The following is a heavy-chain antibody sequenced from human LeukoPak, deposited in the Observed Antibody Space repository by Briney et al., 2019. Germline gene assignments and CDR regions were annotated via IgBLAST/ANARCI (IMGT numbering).Heavy chain of an antibody. D-gene: IGHD1-26*01. J-gene: IGHJ4*02. V-gene: IGHV3-30*03. CDR3: ARDPSWDLPPDY. CDR2: ISYDGSNK. CDR1: GFTFSSYG. Sequence: PGRSLRLSCAASGFTFSSYGMHWVRQAPGKGLEWVAVISYDGSNKYYADSVKGRFTISRDNAKSSLYLQMNSLRAEDTAVYYCARDPSWDLPPDYWGQGTLVTVSS.